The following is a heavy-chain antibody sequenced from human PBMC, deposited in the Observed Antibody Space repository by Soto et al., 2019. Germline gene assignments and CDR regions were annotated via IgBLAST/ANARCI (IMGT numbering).Heavy chain of an antibody. CDR1: GFTVSDNY. V-gene: IGHV3-30-3*01. CDR2: ISNDGSLK. Sequence: AGGSLRLSCAASGFTVSDNYMSWVRQAPGRGLEWVAVISNDGSLKFYADSVKGRFTIFRDNSKNTLYVQMNDLTAEDTAIYYCASWGCSGGTCYGAYWGQGTPVTVSS. J-gene: IGHJ4*02. CDR3: ASWGCSGGTCYGAY. D-gene: IGHD2-15*01.